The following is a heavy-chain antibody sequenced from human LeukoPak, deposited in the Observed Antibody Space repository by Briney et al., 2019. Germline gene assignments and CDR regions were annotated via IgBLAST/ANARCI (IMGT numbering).Heavy chain of an antibody. J-gene: IGHJ4*02. CDR2: INPNSGGT. V-gene: IGHV1-2*06. D-gene: IGHD4-17*01. CDR3: ARDGDDYGDYVIDY. Sequence: GASVKVSCKASAYTFTCYYMHWVRQAPGQGLEWMGRINPNSGGTNYAQKFQGRVTMTRDTSISTAYMELSRLRSDDTAVYYCARDGDDYGDYVIDYWGQGTLVTVSS. CDR1: AYTFTCYY.